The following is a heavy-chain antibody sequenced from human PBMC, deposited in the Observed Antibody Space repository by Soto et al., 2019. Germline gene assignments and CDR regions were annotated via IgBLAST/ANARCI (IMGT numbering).Heavy chain of an antibody. CDR2: ILHDGSAE. CDR1: GFIFTSYG. J-gene: IGHJ6*02. D-gene: IGHD4-4*01. Sequence: GGSLRLSCAATGFIFTSYGTHWVRQAPGKGLEWMALILHDGSAEYYADSVKGRFTISRDNSKNTLYLQMNSLTAEDTAVYYCXRSRDGYSFYFYYGMDGWGQGTTVTVSS. CDR3: XRSRDGYSFYFYYGMDG. V-gene: IGHV3-30*03.